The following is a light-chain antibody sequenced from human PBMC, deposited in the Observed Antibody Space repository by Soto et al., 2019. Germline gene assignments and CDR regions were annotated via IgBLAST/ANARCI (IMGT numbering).Light chain of an antibody. CDR3: QQCARSPLT. Sequence: EIVLTQSPGTLSLSPGESATLSCRASQSVTNNYLAWYQQKPGQAPRLLIADASRRATGIPDRFSGSGSGTEFTLTISRPEPEDFAVYYCQQCARSPLTFGQGTKVEMK. J-gene: IGKJ1*01. V-gene: IGKV3-20*01. CDR1: QSVTNNY. CDR2: DAS.